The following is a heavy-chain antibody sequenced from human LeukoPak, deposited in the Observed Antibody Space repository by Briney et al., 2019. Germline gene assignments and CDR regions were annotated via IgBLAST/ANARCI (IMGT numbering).Heavy chain of an antibody. Sequence: ASVKVSCKASGYTFTSYGISWVRQAPGQGLEWMGWVSAYNGNTNYAQKLQGRVTMTTDTSTSTAYMELRSLRSDDTAVYYCAREPASTTGTIQFDYWGRGTLVTVSS. CDR1: GYTFTSYG. D-gene: IGHD1-1*01. CDR3: AREPASTTGTIQFDY. CDR2: VSAYNGNT. J-gene: IGHJ4*02. V-gene: IGHV1-18*01.